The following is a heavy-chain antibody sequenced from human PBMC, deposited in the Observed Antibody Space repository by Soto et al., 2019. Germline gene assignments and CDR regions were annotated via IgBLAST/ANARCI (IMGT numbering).Heavy chain of an antibody. J-gene: IGHJ3*02. D-gene: IGHD3-3*01. CDR1: GGSISSYY. V-gene: IGHV4-59*01. CDR2: IYYSGST. CDR3: ARAGFLITIFGVVTPDAFDI. Sequence: SETLSLTCTVSGGSISSYYWSWIRQPPGMGLEWIGYIYYSGSTNYNPSLKSRVTRSVDTSKNQFSLKLSSVTAADTAVYYCARAGFLITIFGVVTPDAFDIWGQGTMVTVSS.